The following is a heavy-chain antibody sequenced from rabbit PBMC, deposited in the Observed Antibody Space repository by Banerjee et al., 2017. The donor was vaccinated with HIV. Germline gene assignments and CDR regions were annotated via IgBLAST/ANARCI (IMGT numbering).Heavy chain of an antibody. Sequence: QQLVESGGGLVKPGASLTLTCKASGFSFSSGLPMGWVRQAPGKGLEWISSVVTGDGTTYFASWVNGRFTVSLDNAQNTVFLQMISLTPADTATYFCARAYTSGWGGYFNLWGPGTLVTVS. CDR2: VVTGDGTT. D-gene: IGHD4-1*01. CDR3: ARAYTSGWGGYFNL. CDR1: GFSFSSGLP. V-gene: IGHV1S43*01. J-gene: IGHJ4*01.